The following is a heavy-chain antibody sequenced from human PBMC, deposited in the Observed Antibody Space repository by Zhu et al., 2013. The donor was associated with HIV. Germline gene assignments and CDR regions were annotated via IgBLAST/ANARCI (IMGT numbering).Heavy chain of an antibody. CDR2: IIPIFGTA. Sequence: QVQLLQSGAEVKRPGASVTVSCRPSGYRFTAYYIHWVRQAPGKGIEWMGGIIPIFGTANYAQKFQGRVTITADESTSTAYMELSSLRSEDTAVYYCARGEDHRVSGLGGAARRRFDNWGQGTLVTVSS. D-gene: IGHD6-6*01. CDR3: ARGEDHRVSGLGGAARRRFDN. CDR1: GYRFTAYY. J-gene: IGHJ4*02. V-gene: IGHV1-69*13.